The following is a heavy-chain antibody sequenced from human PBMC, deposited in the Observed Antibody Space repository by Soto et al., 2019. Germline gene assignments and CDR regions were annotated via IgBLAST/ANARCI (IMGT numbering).Heavy chain of an antibody. CDR1: GGSISSSSYY. CDR2: IYYSGST. V-gene: IGHV4-39*01. Sequence: SETLSLTCTVSGGSISSSSYYWGWIRQPPGKGLEWIGSIYYSGSTYYNPSLKSRVTISVDTSKNQFSLKLSSVTAADTAVYYCASEWELEGLYGMDVWGQGTTVTVSS. CDR3: ASEWELEGLYGMDV. D-gene: IGHD1-26*01. J-gene: IGHJ6*02.